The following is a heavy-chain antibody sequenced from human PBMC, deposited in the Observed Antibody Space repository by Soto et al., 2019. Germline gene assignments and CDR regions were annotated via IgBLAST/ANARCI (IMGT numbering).Heavy chain of an antibody. D-gene: IGHD2-15*01. J-gene: IGHJ3*02. Sequence: PGESLKISCKGSGYSFANYRIGWVRQMPGKGLEYMGIIYAENSDTRYIPSLQGQVTISVDKSTSTAHLQWSSLKASDTAMYYCARARLYCSGGTCYSTTAFDIWGQGTMVTVSS. V-gene: IGHV5-51*01. CDR1: GYSFANYR. CDR2: IYAENSDT. CDR3: ARARLYCSGGTCYSTTAFDI.